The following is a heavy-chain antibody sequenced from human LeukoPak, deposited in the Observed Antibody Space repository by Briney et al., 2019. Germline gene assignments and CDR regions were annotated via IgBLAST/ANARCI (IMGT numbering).Heavy chain of an antibody. D-gene: IGHD3-9*01. J-gene: IGHJ5*02. Sequence: PSETLSLTCTVSGGSISSGDYYWSWIRQPPGKGLEWIVYIHYSGNTYYNPALKSRFTISVDTSKNQFSLKLTSVTAADTAVYYGARTGDDLLTGYSSDWFGPWGQGTLVTVSS. CDR3: ARTGDDLLTGYSSDWFGP. CDR2: IHYSGNT. V-gene: IGHV4-30-4*01. CDR1: GGSISSGDYY.